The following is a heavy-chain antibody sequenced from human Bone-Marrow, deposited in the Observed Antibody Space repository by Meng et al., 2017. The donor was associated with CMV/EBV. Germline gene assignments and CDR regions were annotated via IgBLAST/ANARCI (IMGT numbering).Heavy chain of an antibody. V-gene: IGHV1-69*05. J-gene: IGHJ3*02. CDR3: VPYCSSTSCPIGAFDI. CDR2: IIPIFGTA. D-gene: IGHD2-2*01. CDR1: GGTFSSYA. Sequence: SVKVSCKASGGTFSSYAISWVRQAPGQGLEWMGGIIPIFGTANYAQKFQGRVTITTDESTSTAYMELSSLRSEDTAVYYCVPYCSSTSCPIGAFDIWGQGTRVTGSS.